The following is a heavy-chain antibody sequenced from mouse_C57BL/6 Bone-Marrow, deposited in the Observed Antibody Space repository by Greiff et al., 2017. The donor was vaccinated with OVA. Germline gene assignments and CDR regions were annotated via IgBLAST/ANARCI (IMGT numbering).Heavy chain of an antibody. J-gene: IGHJ2*01. CDR2: ISDGGSYT. CDR1: GFTFSSYA. Sequence: GGGLVKPGGSLKLSCAASGFTFSSYAMSWVRQTPEKRLEWVATISDGGSYTYYPDNVKGRFTISRDNAKNNLYLQMSHLKSEDTAMYYCARVYYYGSFDYWGQGTTLTVAS. D-gene: IGHD1-1*01. CDR3: ARVYYYGSFDY. V-gene: IGHV5-4*01.